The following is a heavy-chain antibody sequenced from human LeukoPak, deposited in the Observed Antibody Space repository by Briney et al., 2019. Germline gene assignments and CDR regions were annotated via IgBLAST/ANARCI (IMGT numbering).Heavy chain of an antibody. V-gene: IGHV3-30-3*01. D-gene: IGHD1-26*01. CDR2: ISYDGSNK. CDR3: ARPLVGDALDY. CDR1: GFTFSSYA. Sequence: GRSLRLSCAASGFTFSSYAMHWVRQAPGKGLEWVAVISYDGSNKYYADSVKGRFTISRDNSKNTLHLQMNSLRAEDTAVYYCARPLVGDALDYWGQGTLVTVSS. J-gene: IGHJ4*02.